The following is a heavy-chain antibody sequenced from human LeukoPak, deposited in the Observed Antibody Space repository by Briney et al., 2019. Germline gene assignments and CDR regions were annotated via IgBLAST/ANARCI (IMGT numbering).Heavy chain of an antibody. CDR3: ARGGKATVVTM. Sequence: SETLSLTCTVSGGSINSYYWSWIRQPAGKGLEWIGRIYSSGSTNYNPSLKSRVSMSVDTSKNQFSLKLTSVTAADTAVNYCARGGKATVVTMWGHGILVTVSS. J-gene: IGHJ4*01. CDR1: GGSINSYY. D-gene: IGHD4-23*01. CDR2: IYSSGST. V-gene: IGHV4-4*07.